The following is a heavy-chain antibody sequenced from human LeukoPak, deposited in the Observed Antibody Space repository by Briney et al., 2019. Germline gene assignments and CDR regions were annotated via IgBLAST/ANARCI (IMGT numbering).Heavy chain of an antibody. Sequence: GGSLRLSCAASGFTVSNNYMSWVRRAAGKGLEWVALIYSAGGTYYADSVKGRFTISRDNSKNTLHLQMNSLRAEDTAVYYCVRNSGELGAWGQGTLVTVTS. D-gene: IGHD2-21*01. CDR1: GFTVSNNY. CDR3: VRNSGELGA. CDR2: IYSAGGT. V-gene: IGHV3-53*01. J-gene: IGHJ5*02.